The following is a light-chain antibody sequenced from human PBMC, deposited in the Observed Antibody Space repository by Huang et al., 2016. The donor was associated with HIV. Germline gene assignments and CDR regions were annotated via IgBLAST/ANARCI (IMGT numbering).Light chain of an antibody. J-gene: IGKJ1*01. CDR1: QSLVHSDGNTY. CDR2: QVS. CDR3: MQGTHWPPWT. V-gene: IGKV2-30*02. Sequence: DVVMTQSPLSLPVTLGQPASISCRSSQSLVHSDGNTYVNWFHQRPGQSPRRLIYQVSNRDSGVPDRFSGSGSGTDFTLRISRVEAEDVGVYYCMQGTHWPPWTFGQGTKVEIK.